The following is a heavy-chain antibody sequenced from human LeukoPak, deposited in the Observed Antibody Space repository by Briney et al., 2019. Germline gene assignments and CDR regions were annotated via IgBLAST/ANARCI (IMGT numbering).Heavy chain of an antibody. CDR1: GFTFSSYS. Sequence: GGSLRLSCAASGFTFSSYSMNWVRQAPGKGLAWVSSISSSSSYIYYADSVKGRFTISRDNAKNSLYLQMNSLRAEDTAVYYCTPSRTAMDPFDYWGQGTLVTVSS. CDR3: TPSRTAMDPFDY. CDR2: ISSSSSYI. D-gene: IGHD5-18*01. J-gene: IGHJ4*02. V-gene: IGHV3-21*01.